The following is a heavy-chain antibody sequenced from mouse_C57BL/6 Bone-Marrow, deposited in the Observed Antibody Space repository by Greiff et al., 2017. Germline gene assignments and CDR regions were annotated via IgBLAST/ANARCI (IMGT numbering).Heavy chain of an antibody. J-gene: IGHJ4*01. CDR1: GYSITSGYY. CDR3: ARTYYYGRAMDY. Sequence: DVQLQESGPGLVKPSQSLSLTCSVTGYSITSGYYWNWIRQFPGNKLEWMGYISYDGSNNYNPSLKNRISITRDTSKNQFFLKLNSVTTEDTATYYCARTYYYGRAMDYWGQGTSVTVSS. V-gene: IGHV3-6*01. D-gene: IGHD1-1*01. CDR2: ISYDGSN.